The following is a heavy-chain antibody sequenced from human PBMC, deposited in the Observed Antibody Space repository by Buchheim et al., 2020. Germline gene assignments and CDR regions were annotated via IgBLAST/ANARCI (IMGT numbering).Heavy chain of an antibody. V-gene: IGHV4-61*02. D-gene: IGHD2-15*01. CDR3: ARAVQDFYGMDV. J-gene: IGHJ6*02. Sequence: QVQLQESGPGLVKPSQTLSLTCTVSGGSISSGSYYWSWIRQPAGKGLEWIGRIYTSGSTNYNPSLKSRVTISVDTSKNQFSLKLSSVTAADTAVYYCARAVQDFYGMDVWGQGTT. CDR1: GGSISSGSYY. CDR2: IYTSGST.